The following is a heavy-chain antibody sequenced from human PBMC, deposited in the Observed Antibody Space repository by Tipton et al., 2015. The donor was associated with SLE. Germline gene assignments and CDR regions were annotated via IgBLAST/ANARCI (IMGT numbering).Heavy chain of an antibody. Sequence: TLSLTCAVYGGSFSGYYWGWIRQPPGKGVGWVGEINHSGSTNYNPSLKSRVTISVDTSKNQFSLKLSSVTAADTAVYYCALRYFDGQYFDLWGRGTLVTVSS. J-gene: IGHJ2*01. V-gene: IGHV4-34*01. D-gene: IGHD3-9*01. CDR3: ALRYFDGQYFDL. CDR2: INHSGST. CDR1: GGSFSGYY.